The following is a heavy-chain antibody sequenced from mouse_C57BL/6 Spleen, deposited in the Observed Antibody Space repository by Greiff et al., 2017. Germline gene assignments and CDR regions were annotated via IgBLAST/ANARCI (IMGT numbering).Heavy chain of an antibody. Sequence: EVQLVESGGGLVKPGGSLKLSCAASGFTFSSYAMSWVRQTPEKRLEWVATISDGGSYTYYPDNVKGRFTISRDNAKNNLYLQMSHLKSEDTAMYYCAREGGPSWFAYGGQGTLVTVSA. D-gene: IGHD1-1*02. J-gene: IGHJ3*01. CDR3: AREGGPSWFAY. V-gene: IGHV5-4*01. CDR1: GFTFSSYA. CDR2: ISDGGSYT.